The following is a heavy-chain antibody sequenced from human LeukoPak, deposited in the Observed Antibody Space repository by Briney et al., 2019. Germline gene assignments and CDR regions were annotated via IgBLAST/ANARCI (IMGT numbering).Heavy chain of an antibody. D-gene: IGHD1-14*01. Sequence: GASVKVSCKASGYTSTSYYMHWVRQAPGQGLEWMGLINPTGDSTDYAQKLQGRVTMTTDTSTSTAYMELRSLRSDDTAVYYCARRTGTGAGRLRYYYYYMDVWGKGTTVTISS. V-gene: IGHV1-46*01. CDR1: GYTSTSYY. CDR3: ARRTGTGAGRLRYYYYYMDV. J-gene: IGHJ6*03. CDR2: INPTGDST.